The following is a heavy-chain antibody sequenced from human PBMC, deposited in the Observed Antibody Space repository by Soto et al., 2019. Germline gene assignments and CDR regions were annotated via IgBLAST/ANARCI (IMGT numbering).Heavy chain of an antibody. D-gene: IGHD2-2*01. CDR3: ASPVVPAAMRGAYFYGRDV. CDR2: MDSYWSST. Sequence: EVQLVESGGGLVQPGGSLRLACAASGFTFSRHWMHWVRQAPGKGLVWVARMDSYWSSTHYADSVKGRFTISRDKAKNTLYLTMDSLRAEDTAVYYWASPVVPAAMRGAYFYGRDVWGQGTKVTVSS. CDR1: GFTFSRHW. V-gene: IGHV3-74*01. J-gene: IGHJ6*02.